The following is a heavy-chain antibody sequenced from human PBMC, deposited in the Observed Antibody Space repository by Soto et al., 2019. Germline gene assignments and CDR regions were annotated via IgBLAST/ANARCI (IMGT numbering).Heavy chain of an antibody. CDR1: GGTFSSYA. J-gene: IGHJ6*02. V-gene: IGHV1-69*13. D-gene: IGHD5-12*01. CDR3: ARGTYSGYDRGGYYYYGMDV. CDR2: IIPIFGTA. Sequence: AASVKVSCKASGGTFSSYAISWVRQAPGQGLEWMGGIIPIFGTANYAQKFQGRVTITADESTSTAYMELSSLRSEDTAVYYCARGTYSGYDRGGYYYYGMDVWGQGTTVTVSS.